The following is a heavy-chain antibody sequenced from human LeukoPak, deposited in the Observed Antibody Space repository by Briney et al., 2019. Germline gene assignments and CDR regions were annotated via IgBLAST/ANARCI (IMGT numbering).Heavy chain of an antibody. CDR2: IIPIFGTA. Sequence: SVKVSCKASGGTFSTYSISWVRQAPGQGLEWMGRIIPIFGTANYAQKFHGRVTITTDESTNTAYMELSSLTSEDTSVYYCARAWGGDSSGYYQGGFDYWGQGTLVTVSS. V-gene: IGHV1-69*05. J-gene: IGHJ4*02. D-gene: IGHD3-22*01. CDR3: ARAWGGDSSGYYQGGFDY. CDR1: GGTFSTYS.